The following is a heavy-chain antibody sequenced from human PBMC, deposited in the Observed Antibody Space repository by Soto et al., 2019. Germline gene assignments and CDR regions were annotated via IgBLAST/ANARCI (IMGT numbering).Heavy chain of an antibody. CDR3: ARSQFCSAGRCYVLDH. CDR1: GYIFGTFG. CDR2: IAYNGRNE. V-gene: IGHV3-30*03. J-gene: IGHJ4*02. D-gene: IGHD1-1*01. Sequence: GGSLRLSCAASGYIFGTFGMHWVRQPPGKGLEWVAVIAYNGRNEHYADSVKGRFTISRDNSKSTVYLDMTSLTNEDTAVYYCARSQFCSAGRCYVLDHWGKGTLVTVSS.